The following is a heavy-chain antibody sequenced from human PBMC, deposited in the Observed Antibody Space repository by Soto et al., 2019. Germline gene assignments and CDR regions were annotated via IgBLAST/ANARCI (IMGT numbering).Heavy chain of an antibody. Sequence: PGGSLRLSCASSGFTFSSYWMSWVRQAPGKGLEWVANIKQDGSEKYYVDSVKGRFTISRDNAKNSLYLQMNSLRAEDTAVYYCARAGHSGYDYRSDASDIWGQGTMVTVSS. J-gene: IGHJ3*02. CDR3: ARAGHSGYDYRSDASDI. CDR1: GFTFSSYW. D-gene: IGHD5-12*01. V-gene: IGHV3-7*04. CDR2: IKQDGSEK.